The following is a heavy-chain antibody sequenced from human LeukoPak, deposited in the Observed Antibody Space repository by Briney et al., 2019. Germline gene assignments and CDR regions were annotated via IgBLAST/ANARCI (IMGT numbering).Heavy chain of an antibody. D-gene: IGHD6-6*01. CDR1: GGSISSYY. V-gene: IGHV4-59*01. J-gene: IGHJ6*03. CDR2: IYYSGST. Sequence: SETLSLXCTVSGGSISSYYWSWIRQPPGKGLEWIGYIYYSGSTNYNPSLKSRVTISVDTSKNQFSLKLSSVTAADTAVYYCARGSSSSGLYYYYYMDVWGKGTTVTVSS. CDR3: ARGSSSSGLYYYYYMDV.